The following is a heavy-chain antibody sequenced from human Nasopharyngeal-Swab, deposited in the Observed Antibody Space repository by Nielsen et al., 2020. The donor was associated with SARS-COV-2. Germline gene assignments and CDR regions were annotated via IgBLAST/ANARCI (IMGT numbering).Heavy chain of an antibody. CDR2: ISGSGGST. D-gene: IGHD3-10*02. CDR1: GFTFSSYA. J-gene: IGHJ1*01. V-gene: IGHV3-23*01. Sequence: GESLQISCAASGFTFSSYAMSWVRQAPGKGLEWVSAISGSGGSTYYADSVKGRFTISRDNSKNTLYLQMNSLRAEDTAVYYCAKAPRGITMSYFQHWGQGTLVTVSS. CDR3: AKAPRGITMSYFQH.